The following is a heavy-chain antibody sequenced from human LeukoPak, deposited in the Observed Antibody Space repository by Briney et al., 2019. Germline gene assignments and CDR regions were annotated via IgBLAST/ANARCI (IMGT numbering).Heavy chain of an antibody. Sequence: PGGSLRLSCAASGFTFSSYSMNWVRQAPGKGLEWVSSISSSSSYIYYADSVKGRFTISRDNAKNSLYLQMNSLRAEDTAVYYCARDLPKYYYDSSGYYRFDYWGQGTLVTVSS. D-gene: IGHD3-22*01. CDR3: ARDLPKYYYDSSGYYRFDY. CDR2: ISSSSSYI. CDR1: GFTFSSYS. J-gene: IGHJ4*02. V-gene: IGHV3-21*01.